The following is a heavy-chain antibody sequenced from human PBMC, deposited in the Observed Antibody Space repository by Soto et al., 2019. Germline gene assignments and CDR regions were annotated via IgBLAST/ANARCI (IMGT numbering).Heavy chain of an antibody. CDR1: GGSISSGGYY. Sequence: SETLSLTCTVSGGSISSGGYYWSWIRQHPGKGLEWIGYIYYSGSTYYNPSLKSRVTISVDTSKNQFSLKLSSVTAADTAVYYCARVHHSSSSFPDYWGQGTRVTVSA. CDR3: ARVHHSSSSFPDY. J-gene: IGHJ4*02. D-gene: IGHD6-6*01. CDR2: IYYSGST. V-gene: IGHV4-31*03.